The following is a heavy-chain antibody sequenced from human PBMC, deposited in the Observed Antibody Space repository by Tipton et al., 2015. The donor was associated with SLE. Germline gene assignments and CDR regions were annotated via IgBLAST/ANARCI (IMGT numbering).Heavy chain of an antibody. J-gene: IGHJ4*02. V-gene: IGHV3-64*04. CDR1: GFTFSSYW. D-gene: IGHD6-19*01. CDR2: ISSNGSST. Sequence: GSLRLSCAASGFTFSSYWMSWVRQAPGKGLEHVSAISSNGSSTYYADSVKGRFTISRDNSKDTLYLQMNSLRAEDTAVYYYEKGWRGSGWYGGYSDNWGQGTLVTVSS. CDR3: EKGWRGSGWYGGYSDN.